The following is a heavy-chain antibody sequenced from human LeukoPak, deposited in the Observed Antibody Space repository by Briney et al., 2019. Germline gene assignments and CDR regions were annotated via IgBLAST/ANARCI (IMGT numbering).Heavy chain of an antibody. J-gene: IGHJ4*02. CDR1: GFTFSNHG. D-gene: IGHD3-3*01. CDR3: AGSSLGFLEWFPFDY. V-gene: IGHV3-23*01. CDR2: ISASGDKT. Sequence: GGSLRVSCAASGFTFSNHGMSWVRQAPGNGLEWVSAISASGDKTVYIDSVKGWFTISRDNSKDTLYLHMHSLGAEDSAVYYCAGSSLGFLEWFPFDYWGQGTPVTVSS.